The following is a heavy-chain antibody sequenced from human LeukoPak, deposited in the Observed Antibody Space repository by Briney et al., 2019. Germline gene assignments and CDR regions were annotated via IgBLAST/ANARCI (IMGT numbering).Heavy chain of an antibody. Sequence: ASVKVSCKASGYTFTSYDINWVRQATGQGLEWMGWMNPNSGNTGYAQKFQGRVTMTRDTSTSTVYMELSSLRSEDTAVYYCARGIGGRFLEWLPPYYYYGMDVWGQGTTVTVSS. D-gene: IGHD3-3*01. CDR1: GYTFTSYD. CDR2: MNPNSGNT. CDR3: ARGIGGRFLEWLPPYYYYGMDV. V-gene: IGHV1-8*01. J-gene: IGHJ6*02.